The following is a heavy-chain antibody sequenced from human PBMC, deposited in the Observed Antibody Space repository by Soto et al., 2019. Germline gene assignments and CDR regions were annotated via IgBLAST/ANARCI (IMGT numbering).Heavy chain of an antibody. CDR1: GFTVSSNY. J-gene: IGHJ1*01. V-gene: IGHV3-66*01. Sequence: EVQLVESGGGLVQPGGSLRLSCAASGFTVSSNYMSWVRQAPGKGLEWVSVIYSGGSTYYADSVKGRFTISRDNSKNTLYLQMNSLRADDTAVYYCARDFVHGDHPEYFQHWGQGTLVPVSS. CDR3: ARDFVHGDHPEYFQH. CDR2: IYSGGST. D-gene: IGHD4-17*01.